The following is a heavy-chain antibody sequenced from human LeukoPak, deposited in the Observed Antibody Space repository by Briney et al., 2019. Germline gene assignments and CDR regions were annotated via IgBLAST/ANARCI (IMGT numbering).Heavy chain of an antibody. J-gene: IGHJ4*02. Sequence: GASVKVSCKASGYTFNSYGISWVRQAPGQGLEWMGWISVYNGQTNYAHKFQGRVTMTTDTSTRTVYMELRSLRSDDTAVYYCARDSGWELQHFYFDHWGQGTLVTVSA. V-gene: IGHV1-18*01. CDR2: ISVYNGQT. D-gene: IGHD1-26*01. CDR1: GYTFNSYG. CDR3: ARDSGWELQHFYFDH.